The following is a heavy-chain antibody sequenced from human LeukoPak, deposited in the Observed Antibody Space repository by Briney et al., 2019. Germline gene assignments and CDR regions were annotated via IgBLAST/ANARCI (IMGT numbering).Heavy chain of an antibody. CDR3: EKGTRITMIVVGPVDY. J-gene: IGHJ4*02. Sequence: GGSLRLSCAASGFTFSSYAMSWVRQAPGKGLEWGSAISGSGGSTYCADSVKGRFTISRDNSKNTLYLKMNRLRAADTAVYYCEKGTRITMIVVGPVDYWGQGTLVTVSS. CDR2: ISGSGGST. D-gene: IGHD3-22*01. CDR1: GFTFSSYA. V-gene: IGHV3-23*01.